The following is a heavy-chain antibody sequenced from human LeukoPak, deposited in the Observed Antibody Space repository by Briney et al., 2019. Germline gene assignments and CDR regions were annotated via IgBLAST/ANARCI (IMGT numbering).Heavy chain of an antibody. D-gene: IGHD2-2*01. CDR2: IKQDGSEK. V-gene: IGHV3-7*01. Sequence: PGGSLRLSCAASGFTFSSYWMSWVRQAPGKGLEWVANIKQDGSEKYYVDSVKGRFTISRDNAKNSLYLQMNSLRAEDTAVYYCSTSCCPADYYYYYMDVWGKGTTATVS. J-gene: IGHJ6*03. CDR3: STSCCPADYYYYYMDV. CDR1: GFTFSSYW.